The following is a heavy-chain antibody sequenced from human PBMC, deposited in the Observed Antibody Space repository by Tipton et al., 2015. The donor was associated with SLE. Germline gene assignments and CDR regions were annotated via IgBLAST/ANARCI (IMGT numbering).Heavy chain of an antibody. J-gene: IGHJ4*02. Sequence: TLSLTCAVYGGSFRGYYWSWIRQPSGKGLEWIGEIKHSGSTNYNPSLKSRVTISVDTSRNQFSLKLSPFTAADTAVYYCASTIYGFYYWGQGNLVTVSS. D-gene: IGHD4-17*01. V-gene: IGHV4-34*01. CDR1: GGSFRGYY. CDR2: IKHSGST. CDR3: ASTIYGFYY.